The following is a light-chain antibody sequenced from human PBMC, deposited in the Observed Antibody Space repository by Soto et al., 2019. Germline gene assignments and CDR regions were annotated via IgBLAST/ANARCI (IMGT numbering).Light chain of an antibody. V-gene: IGKV1-27*01. J-gene: IGKJ4*01. CDR2: AAS. CDR1: QGISNY. CDR3: HKYNHAPT. Sequence: DIQMTQSPSSLSASVGDRVTITCRASQGISNYLAWYQQKPGKVPELLIYAASTLQSGVPSRFSASGSGTEFSLPISGLQPEDVATYYCHKYNHAPTFGGGTKVEIK.